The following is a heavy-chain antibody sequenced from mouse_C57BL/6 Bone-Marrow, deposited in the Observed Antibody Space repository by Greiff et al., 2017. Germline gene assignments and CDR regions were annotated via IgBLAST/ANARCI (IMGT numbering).Heavy chain of an antibody. Sequence: QVQLQQSGAELARPGASVKLSCTASGYTFTSYGISWVKQRPGRGLEWIGEIYPRSGNTYYNEKFKGKATLTADKSSSTAYMERRSLTAEDAAVYFCARDYDGSDWYFDVWGTGTTVTGSS. J-gene: IGHJ1*03. D-gene: IGHD1-1*01. CDR3: ARDYDGSDWYFDV. CDR2: IYPRSGNT. V-gene: IGHV1-81*01. CDR1: GYTFTSYG.